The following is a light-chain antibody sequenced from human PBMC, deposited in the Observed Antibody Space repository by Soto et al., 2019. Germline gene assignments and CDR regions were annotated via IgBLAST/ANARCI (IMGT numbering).Light chain of an antibody. Sequence: EIVLRQSPDTLSVSLGERATLSCRASQSLRSSLAWYQQKPGQAPRLLIYDASSRATGIPDRFSGSGSGTDFTLTISRLQPEDFAVYYCQQYASSPLTFGGGTKVDIK. CDR1: QSLRSS. J-gene: IGKJ4*01. CDR3: QQYASSPLT. V-gene: IGKV3-20*01. CDR2: DAS.